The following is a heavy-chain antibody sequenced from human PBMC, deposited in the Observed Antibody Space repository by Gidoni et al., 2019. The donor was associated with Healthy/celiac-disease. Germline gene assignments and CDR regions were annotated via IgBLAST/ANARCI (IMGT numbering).Heavy chain of an antibody. J-gene: IGHJ6*02. D-gene: IGHD2-2*01. CDR2: INHSGST. Sequence: QVQLQQWGAGLLKLSETLSLTCAVYGGSFSGYYWSWIRQPPGKGLEWIGEINHSGSTNYNPSLKSRVTISVDTSKNQFSLKLSSVTAADTAVYYCARGWGVVVPAAMPFDYYGMDVWGQGTTVTVSS. CDR3: ARGWGVVVPAAMPFDYYGMDV. CDR1: GGSFSGYY. V-gene: IGHV4-34*01.